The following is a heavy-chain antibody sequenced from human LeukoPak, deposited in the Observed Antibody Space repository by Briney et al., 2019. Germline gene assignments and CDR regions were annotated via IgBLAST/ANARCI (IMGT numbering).Heavy chain of an antibody. CDR2: ISSSGSTI. CDR1: GFTFSDYY. D-gene: IGHD2-15*01. CDR3: ASEYCSGGSCRDY. V-gene: IGHV3-11*01. J-gene: IGHJ4*02. Sequence: GGSLRLSCAASGFTFSDYYMSWIRQAPGKGLEWVSYISSSGSTIYYADSVKGRFTISRDNAKNSLYLQMNSLRAEDTAVYYCASEYCSGGSCRDYWGQGTLVTVSS.